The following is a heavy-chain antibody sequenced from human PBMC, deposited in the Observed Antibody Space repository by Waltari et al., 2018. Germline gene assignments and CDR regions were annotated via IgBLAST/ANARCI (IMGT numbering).Heavy chain of an antibody. CDR2: INTDGSTT. J-gene: IGHJ1*01. CDR1: GFTFSGYW. CDR3: VIGAQHVSNWYASEYFQH. D-gene: IGHD6-13*01. V-gene: IGHV3-74*01. Sequence: EVQLVESGGGLVQPGGSLRLSCAASGFTFSGYWMQWVRQAPGKGLVWVSDINTDGSTTNYADSVKGRFTISRDNAKNTLYLQMDSLRAEETAVYYCVIGAQHVSNWYASEYFQHWGQGTLVTVSS.